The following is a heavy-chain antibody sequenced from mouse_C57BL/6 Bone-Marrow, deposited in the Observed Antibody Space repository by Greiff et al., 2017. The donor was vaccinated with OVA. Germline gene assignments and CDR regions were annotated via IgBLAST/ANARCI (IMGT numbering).Heavy chain of an antibody. V-gene: IGHV1-52*01. CDR1: GYTLTSYW. J-gene: IGHJ3*01. Sequence: QVQLQQPGAELVRPGSSVTLSCKASGYTLTSYWMHWVKQRPIQGLEWIGNIDPSDSATHYKQKIKDKATLTEDKSSRTADMQLSCLTSEDSAVYYCARLVTTPGFAEWSHGTLVIVSA. D-gene: IGHD2-2*01. CDR2: IDPSDSAT. CDR3: ARLVTTPGFAE.